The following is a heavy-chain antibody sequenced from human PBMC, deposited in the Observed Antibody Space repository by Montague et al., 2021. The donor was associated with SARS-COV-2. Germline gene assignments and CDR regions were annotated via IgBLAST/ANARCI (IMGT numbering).Heavy chain of an antibody. Sequence: SETLSLTCAVYGGSFSGYYWSWIRQPPGKGLEWIGEINHSGSTNYNPSLKSRVTISVDTSKNQFSLKLSSVTAADTAVYYRARGLKWGFLGGYYYYMDVWGKGTTVTVSS. CDR3: ARGLKWGFLGGYYYYMDV. D-gene: IGHD3-3*01. CDR2: INHSGST. V-gene: IGHV4-34*01. CDR1: GGSFSGYY. J-gene: IGHJ6*03.